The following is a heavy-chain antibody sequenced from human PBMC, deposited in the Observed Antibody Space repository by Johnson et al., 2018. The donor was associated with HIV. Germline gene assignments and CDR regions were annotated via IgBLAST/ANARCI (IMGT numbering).Heavy chain of an antibody. CDR1: GFPFSNYA. Sequence: QVQLVESGGGVVQPGRSLKLSCAASGFPFSNYAMHWVRQAPGKRLEWVAVIWYNGSNKHYAGSVKGRFTISRDNSKNTLCLQMNSLRAEDTAVYYCAKEGSSSPWAFDIWGQGTMVTVSS. J-gene: IGHJ3*02. V-gene: IGHV3-33*06. CDR3: AKEGSSSPWAFDI. D-gene: IGHD2-15*01. CDR2: IWYNGSNK.